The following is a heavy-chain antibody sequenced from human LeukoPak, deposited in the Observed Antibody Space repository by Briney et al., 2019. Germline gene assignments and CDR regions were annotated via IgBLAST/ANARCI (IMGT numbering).Heavy chain of an antibody. CDR3: ARGAIVVGAFDI. J-gene: IGHJ3*02. V-gene: IGHV1-69*05. CDR2: IIPIFGTA. D-gene: IGHD3-22*01. CDR1: GGTFSSYA. Sequence: ASVKVSCKASGGTFSSYAISWVRQAPGQGLEWMGGIIPIFGTANYAQKFQGRVTITTDESTSTAYMELSSLRSEDTAVYYCARGAIVVGAFDIWGQGTMVTVSS.